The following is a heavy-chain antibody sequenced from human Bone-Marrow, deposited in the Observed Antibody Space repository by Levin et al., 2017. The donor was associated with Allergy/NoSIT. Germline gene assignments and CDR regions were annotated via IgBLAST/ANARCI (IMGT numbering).Heavy chain of an antibody. V-gene: IGHV3-30-3*01. CDR2: ISYDGSNK. CDR1: GFTFSSYA. D-gene: IGHD2-2*01. Sequence: GGSLRLSCAASGFTFSSYAMHWVRQAPGKGLEWVAVISYDGSNKYYADSVKGRFTISRDNSKNTLYLQMNSLRAEDTAVYYCARDGGLRRGVVPATGNWFDPWGQGTLVTVSS. CDR3: ARDGGLRRGVVPATGNWFDP. J-gene: IGHJ5*02.